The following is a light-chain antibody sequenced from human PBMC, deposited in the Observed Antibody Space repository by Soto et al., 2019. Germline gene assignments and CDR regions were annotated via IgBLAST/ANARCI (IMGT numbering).Light chain of an antibody. CDR1: QSLLHSNGYNY. CDR2: LGS. CDR3: MQALLPPYT. V-gene: IGKV2-28*01. J-gene: IGKJ2*01. Sequence: DIVMTQSPLSLPVTPGEPASISCRSSQSLLHSNGYNYLDWYLQKPGQSPQLLIYLGSNRASGVTDRFSGSGSGTDFTLKISRVEAEDVGVYYCMQALLPPYTFGQGTKLEIK.